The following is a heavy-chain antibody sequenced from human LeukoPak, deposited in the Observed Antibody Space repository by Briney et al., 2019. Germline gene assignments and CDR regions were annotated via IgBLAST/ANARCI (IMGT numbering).Heavy chain of an antibody. V-gene: IGHV3-48*01. CDR3: ARDTPIYSGSWYDY. D-gene: IGHD6-13*01. CDR2: ISSSSSAI. J-gene: IGHJ4*02. CDR1: GFTFSTYS. Sequence: GGSLRLSCAASGFTFSTYSMNWVRQAPGKGLVWVSYISSSSSAIYYADSVKGRFTISRDNAKNSLYLQMNSLRAEDTAVYYCARDTPIYSGSWYDYWGQGTLVTVSS.